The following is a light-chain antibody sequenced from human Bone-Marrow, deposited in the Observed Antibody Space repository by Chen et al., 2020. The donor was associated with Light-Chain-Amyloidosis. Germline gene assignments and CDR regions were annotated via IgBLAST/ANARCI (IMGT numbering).Light chain of an antibody. V-gene: IGKV3-11*01. CDR2: DVS. CDR1: QTVGSF. Sequence: EILLTQSPATLSLSPGERATLSCRASQTVGSFFAWYQQKPGQAPRLVIYDVSKRASGIPARFSGGESGTEFTLTISSLQSEDFAVYFCQQYNNWPRTFGQGTRVEVK. J-gene: IGKJ1*01. CDR3: QQYNNWPRT.